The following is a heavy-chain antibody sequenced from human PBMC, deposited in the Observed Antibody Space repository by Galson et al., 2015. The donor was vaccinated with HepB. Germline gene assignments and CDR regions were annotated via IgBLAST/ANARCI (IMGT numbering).Heavy chain of an antibody. D-gene: IGHD5-24*01. CDR3: ARPKVPGRVAEGGWLY. Sequence: ETLSLTCTVSGGSIGSSSYYWGWIRQTPGKGLEWIGSVYHGGSTYYNPSLKSRATISIDVSKNQFSLKLTSVTAADTAVYYCARPKVPGRVAEGGWLYWGQGTLATVSS. V-gene: IGHV4-39*01. J-gene: IGHJ4*02. CDR1: GGSIGSSSYY. CDR2: VYHGGST.